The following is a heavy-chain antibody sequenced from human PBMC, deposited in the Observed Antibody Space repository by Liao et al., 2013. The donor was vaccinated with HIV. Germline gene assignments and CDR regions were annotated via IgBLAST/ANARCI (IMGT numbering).Heavy chain of an antibody. CDR2: VFTSGST. CDR3: AREEFIVGAGWLDP. D-gene: IGHD1-26*01. V-gene: IGHV4-61*02. CDR1: GGSISSGSYY. J-gene: IGHJ5*02. Sequence: QVQLQESGPGLVKPSQTLSLTCTVSGGSISSGSYYWSWIRQPAGMGLEWIGRVFTSGSTNYNPSLKSRVTISVDTSKNQFFLKLTSVTAADTAVYYCAREEFIVGAGWLDPWGQGILVTVSS.